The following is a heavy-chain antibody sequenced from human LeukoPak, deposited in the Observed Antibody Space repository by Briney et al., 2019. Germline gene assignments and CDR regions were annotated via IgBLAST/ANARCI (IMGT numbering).Heavy chain of an antibody. J-gene: IGHJ3*02. CDR2: IYPGDSDT. D-gene: IGHD6-13*01. CDR1: GYSFTSYW. Sequence: GESLKISCKGSGYSFTSYWIVWVRQMPGKGLEWMGIIYPGDSDTRYSPSFQGQVTISADKSISTAYLQWSSLKASDTAMYYCARRIAAAGNHDAFDIWGQGTMVTVSS. V-gene: IGHV5-51*01. CDR3: ARRIAAAGNHDAFDI.